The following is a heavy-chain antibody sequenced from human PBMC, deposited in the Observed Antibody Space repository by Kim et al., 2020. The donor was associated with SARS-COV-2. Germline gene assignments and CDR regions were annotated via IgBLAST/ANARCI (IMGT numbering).Heavy chain of an antibody. J-gene: IGHJ6*03. CDR1: GGTFSSYA. CDR3: ARGENDYVWGSYRPHYYMDV. Sequence: SVKVSCKASGGTFSSYAISWVRQAPGQGLEWMGRIIPILGIANYAQKFQGRVTITADKSTSTAYMELSSLRSEDTAVYYCARGENDYVWGSYRPHYYMDVWGKGTTVTVSS. V-gene: IGHV1-69*04. D-gene: IGHD3-16*02. CDR2: IIPILGIA.